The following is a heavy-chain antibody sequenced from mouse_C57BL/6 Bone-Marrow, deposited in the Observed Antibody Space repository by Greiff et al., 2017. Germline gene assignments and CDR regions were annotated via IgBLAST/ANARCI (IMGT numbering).Heavy chain of an antibody. CDR1: GYAFSSSW. V-gene: IGHV1-82*01. D-gene: IGHD3-2*02. Sequence: QVQLKQSGPELVKPGASVKISCKASGYAFSSSWMNWVKQRPGKGLEWIGRIYPGDGDTNYNGKFKGKATLTADKSSSTAYMQLSSLTSEDSAVYFCAKSQLRLLALFAYWGQGTLVTVSA. CDR2: IYPGDGDT. CDR3: AKSQLRLLALFAY. J-gene: IGHJ3*01.